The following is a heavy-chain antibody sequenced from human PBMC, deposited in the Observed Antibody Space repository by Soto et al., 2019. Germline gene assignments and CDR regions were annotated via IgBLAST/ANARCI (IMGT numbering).Heavy chain of an antibody. V-gene: IGHV1-69*13. CDR1: GGTFSSYA. Sequence: SVKVSCKASGGTFSSYAISWVRQAPGQGLEWMGGIIPIFGTANYAQKFQGRVTITADESTSTAYMELSSLRSEDTAVYYCASESRGYDILTGYSPFDYWGQGTLVTAPQ. CDR3: ASESRGYDILTGYSPFDY. J-gene: IGHJ4*02. D-gene: IGHD3-9*01. CDR2: IIPIFGTA.